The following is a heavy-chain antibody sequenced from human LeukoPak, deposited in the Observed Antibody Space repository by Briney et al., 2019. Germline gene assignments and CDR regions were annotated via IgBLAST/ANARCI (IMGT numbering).Heavy chain of an antibody. CDR1: GYTFTSYG. CDR3: ARGPIAAAGRPNFDY. CDR2: ISAYNGNT. V-gene: IGHV1-18*01. Sequence: ASVKVSCKASGYTFTSYGISWVRQAPGQGLEWMGWISAYNGNTNYAQKLQGRVTMTTDTSTSTACMELRSLRSDDTAVYYCARGPIAAAGRPNFDYWGQGTLVTVSS. D-gene: IGHD6-13*01. J-gene: IGHJ4*02.